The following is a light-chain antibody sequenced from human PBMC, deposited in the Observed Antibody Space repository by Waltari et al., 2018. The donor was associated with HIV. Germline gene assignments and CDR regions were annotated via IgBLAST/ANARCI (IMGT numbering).Light chain of an antibody. CDR2: DVS. V-gene: IGLV2-11*01. CDR3: CSYAGTYNYV. Sequence: QSALTQPPSVSGSPGQSVTISCTGTSSDVGGYNYGPRYQQHPGTTPELLLYDVSQRPSGVPDRFSGSKSGNTASLTISGLQAEDEADYYCCSYAGTYNYVFGTGTKVTVL. J-gene: IGLJ1*01. CDR1: SSDVGGYNY.